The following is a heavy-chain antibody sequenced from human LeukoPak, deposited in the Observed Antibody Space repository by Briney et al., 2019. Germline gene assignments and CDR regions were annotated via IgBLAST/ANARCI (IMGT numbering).Heavy chain of an antibody. V-gene: IGHV4-34*01. Sequence: SETLSLTCAVYGGSFSSYYWSWIRQPPGKGLEWIGEINHSGSTNYNPSLKSRVTISVDTSKNQFSLKLSSVTAADTAVYYCASGTGDRAFDIWGQGTMVTVSS. CDR1: GGSFSSYY. D-gene: IGHD7-27*01. J-gene: IGHJ3*02. CDR2: INHSGST. CDR3: ASGTGDRAFDI.